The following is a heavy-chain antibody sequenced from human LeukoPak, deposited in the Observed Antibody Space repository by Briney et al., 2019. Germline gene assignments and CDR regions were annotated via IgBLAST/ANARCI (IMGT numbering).Heavy chain of an antibody. CDR2: IYYSGST. J-gene: IGHJ4*02. Sequence: SETLSLTCTVSGGSISSYYWSWIRQPPGKGLEWIGYIYYSGSTNYNPSLKSRVTISVDTSKNQFSLKLSSVTAADTAVYYCARVQRKMTMVVTPFFDYWDQGTLVTVSS. CDR1: GGSISSYY. V-gene: IGHV4-59*01. CDR3: ARVQRKMTMVVTPFFDY. D-gene: IGHD4-23*01.